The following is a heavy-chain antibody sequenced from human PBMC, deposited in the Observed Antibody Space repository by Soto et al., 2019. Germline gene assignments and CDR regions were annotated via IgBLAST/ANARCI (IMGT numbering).Heavy chain of an antibody. CDR2: ITTRGART. D-gene: IGHD3-9*01. CDR1: GFTFNTYA. J-gene: IGHJ4*02. V-gene: IGHV3-23*01. Sequence: PWWSLRLSCAASGFTFNTYAMTWFRQTPGKGLEWVSFITTRGARTYYADPVRGRFTISTDSSRNTLYLQMNSLRPDDTAVYFCARYRSDGSASFDSWGQGTRVTVSS. CDR3: ARYRSDGSASFDS.